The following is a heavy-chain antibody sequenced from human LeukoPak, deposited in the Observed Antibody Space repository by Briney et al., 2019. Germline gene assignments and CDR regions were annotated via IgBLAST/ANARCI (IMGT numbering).Heavy chain of an antibody. Sequence: GGSLRLSCAASGFTFSGYSMNWVRQAPAKGLEWVSYISSSSSAIHYADSVKGRFTISRDNAKNSLYLQMNSLRAEDTAVYYCARGGGASDYWGQGTLVTVSS. J-gene: IGHJ4*02. CDR2: ISSSSSAI. D-gene: IGHD2-15*01. CDR3: ARGGGASDY. CDR1: GFTFSGYS. V-gene: IGHV3-48*01.